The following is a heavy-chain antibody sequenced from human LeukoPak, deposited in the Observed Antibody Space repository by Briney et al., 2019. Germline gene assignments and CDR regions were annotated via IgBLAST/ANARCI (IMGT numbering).Heavy chain of an antibody. CDR3: AKDRVAAGGIGELEH. CDR2: IKSDGTTT. V-gene: IGHV3-74*01. Sequence: GGSLRLFCVVSGFSFSTSWMHWVRQAPGNRLVWVARIKSDGTTTAYADSVKGRFTISRDNSKNTLYLHMNSLRAEDTALYYCAKDRVAAGGIGELEHWGQGTLVTVSS. J-gene: IGHJ1*01. D-gene: IGHD6-13*01. CDR1: GFSFSTSW.